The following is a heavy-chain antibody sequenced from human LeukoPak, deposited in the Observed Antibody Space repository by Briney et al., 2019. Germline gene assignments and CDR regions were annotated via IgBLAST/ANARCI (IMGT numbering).Heavy chain of an antibody. CDR3: VKGGTEGTYRFLDY. D-gene: IGHD1-1*01. Sequence: GGSLRLSCAASGFTFSSCVMSWVRQAPGKGLEWVSKISGSGGSTNYADSVKGRFTISRDNSKNTLYLQMSSLRGEDTAVYYCVKGGTEGTYRFLDYWGHGTLVTVSS. CDR2: ISGSGGST. V-gene: IGHV3-23*01. CDR1: GFTFSSCV. J-gene: IGHJ4*01.